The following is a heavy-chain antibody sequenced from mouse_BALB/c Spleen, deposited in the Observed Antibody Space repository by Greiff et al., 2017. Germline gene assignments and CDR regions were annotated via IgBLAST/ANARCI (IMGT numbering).Heavy chain of an antibody. CDR2: ISNLAYSI. D-gene: IGHD1-1*01. Sequence: DVQLVESGGGLVQPGGSRKLSCAASGFTFSDYGMAWVRQAPGKGPEWVAFISNLAYSIYYADTVTGRFTISRENAKNTLYLEMSSLRSEDTAMYYCARSTVYAMDYWGQGTSVTVSS. V-gene: IGHV5-15*02. CDR3: ARSTVYAMDY. CDR1: GFTFSDYG. J-gene: IGHJ4*01.